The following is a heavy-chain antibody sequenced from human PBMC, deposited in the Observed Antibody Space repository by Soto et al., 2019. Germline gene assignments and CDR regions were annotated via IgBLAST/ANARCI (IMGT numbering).Heavy chain of an antibody. CDR2: ISAYNGNT. CDR3: ASDAGVHARFDP. CDR1: GYTFTSYG. Sequence: QVQLVQSGAEVKKPGASVKVSCKASGYTFTSYGISWVRQAPGQGLEWMGWISAYNGNTNYAQKLQGRVTMTTDTSTSTAYMEVRGLRSDDTAVSSWASDAGVHARFDPWGQGTLVTVSS. V-gene: IGHV1-18*01. J-gene: IGHJ5*02. D-gene: IGHD2-8*01.